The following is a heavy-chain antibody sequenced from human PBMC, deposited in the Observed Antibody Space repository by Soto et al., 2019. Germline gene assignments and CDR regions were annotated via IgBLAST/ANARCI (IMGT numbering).Heavy chain of an antibody. Sequence: GASVKVSCKASGYTFTSYDINWVRQATGQGLEWMGWMNPNSGNTGYAQKFQGRVTMTRNTSISTAYMELSSLRSEDTAVYYCARGAEGLLEWFPWDNWFDPWGQGTLVTVSS. J-gene: IGHJ5*02. V-gene: IGHV1-8*01. CDR1: GYTFTSYD. CDR3: ARGAEGLLEWFPWDNWFDP. D-gene: IGHD3-3*01. CDR2: MNPNSGNT.